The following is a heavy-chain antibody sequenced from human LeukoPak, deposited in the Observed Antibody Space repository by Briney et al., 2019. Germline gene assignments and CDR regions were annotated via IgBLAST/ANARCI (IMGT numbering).Heavy chain of an antibody. D-gene: IGHD1-1*01. V-gene: IGHV4-59*01. Sequence: SETLSLTCTVSGGSISSYYWSWIRQPPGKGLEWIGYIYYSGSTNCNPSLKSRVTISVDTSKNQFSLKLTSVTAADTAVYYCASTNSDTFDIWGQGKLVTVSS. J-gene: IGHJ3*02. CDR3: ASTNSDTFDI. CDR2: IYYSGST. CDR1: GGSISSYY.